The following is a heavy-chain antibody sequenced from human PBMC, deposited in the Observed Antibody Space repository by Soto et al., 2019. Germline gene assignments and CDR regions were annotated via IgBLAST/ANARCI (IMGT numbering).Heavy chain of an antibody. Sequence: EVQLVESGGGLVKPGGSLRLSCASSGFTFSSYSMNWVRQAPGKGLEWVSSISSSSSYIYYADSVKGRFTISRDNAKNSLYLQMNSLIAEDTAVYYCARGHFDWLSTYYYYYGMDVWGQGTTVTVSS. J-gene: IGHJ6*02. V-gene: IGHV3-21*01. CDR1: GFTFSSYS. D-gene: IGHD3-9*01. CDR3: ARGHFDWLSTYYYYYGMDV. CDR2: ISSSSSYI.